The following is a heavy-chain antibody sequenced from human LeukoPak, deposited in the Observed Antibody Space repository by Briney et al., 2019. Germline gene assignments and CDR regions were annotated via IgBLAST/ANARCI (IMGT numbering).Heavy chain of an antibody. CDR1: GYTFTSYD. CDR2: MNPNSGNT. Sequence: ASVKVSCKASGYTFTSYDINWVRQATGQGLEWMGWMNPNSGNTGYAQKFQGRVTMTRNTSISTAYMELSSLRSEDTAVYYCARARSLATYDSSGYYPYYYYGMDVWGQGTTVTVSS. D-gene: IGHD3-22*01. J-gene: IGHJ6*02. V-gene: IGHV1-8*01. CDR3: ARARSLATYDSSGYYPYYYYGMDV.